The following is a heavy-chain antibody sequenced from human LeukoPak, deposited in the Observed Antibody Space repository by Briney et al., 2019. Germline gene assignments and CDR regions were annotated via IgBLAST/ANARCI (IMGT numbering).Heavy chain of an antibody. Sequence: PGGSLTLSCAASGFSFSAYWMTWVRQAPGAGLEFAANINPVGTATYYADPVKGRFTISRDNAKNLVYLQMNSLRAEDTAVYHCGRFGYVAGVDLWGQGTLVTVSS. V-gene: IGHV3-7*01. D-gene: IGHD6-19*01. J-gene: IGHJ4*02. CDR3: GRFGYVAGVDL. CDR1: GFSFSAYW. CDR2: INPVGTAT.